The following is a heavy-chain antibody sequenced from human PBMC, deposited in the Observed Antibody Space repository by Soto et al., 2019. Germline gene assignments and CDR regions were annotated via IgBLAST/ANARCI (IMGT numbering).Heavy chain of an antibody. CDR1: GGSISGYY. J-gene: IGHJ4*02. D-gene: IGHD2-21*02. V-gene: IGHV4-59*01. Sequence: SETLSLTCIVSGGSISGYYWSWIRQPPGKGLEWIVYIHYSGSTNYNPSLKSRVTISVDTPENQFSLKLSSVTAADTAVYYCARTRDLGYFDYWGQGNLVTVSS. CDR2: IHYSGST. CDR3: ARTRDLGYFDY.